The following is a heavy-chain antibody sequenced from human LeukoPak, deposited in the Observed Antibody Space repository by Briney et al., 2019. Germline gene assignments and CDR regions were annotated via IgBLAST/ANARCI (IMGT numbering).Heavy chain of an antibody. CDR3: ARDMGYDFNYYYYMDV. CDR2: IYHSGST. J-gene: IGHJ6*03. V-gene: IGHV4-38-2*02. Sequence: TSETLYLTCTVSGYSISSGYYWGWIRQPPGKGLEWIGSIYHSGSTYYNPSLKSRVTISVDTSKNQFSLKLSSVTAADTAVYYCARDMGYDFNYYYYMDVWGKGTTVTVSS. CDR1: GYSISSGYY. D-gene: IGHD3-3*01.